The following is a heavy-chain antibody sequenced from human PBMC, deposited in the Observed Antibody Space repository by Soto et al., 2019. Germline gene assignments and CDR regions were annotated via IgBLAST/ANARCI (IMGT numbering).Heavy chain of an antibody. J-gene: IGHJ6*02. Sequence: PSETLSLTCTVSGGSISSGGYYWSRFLQHPGKGLEWIGYIYYIGSSYYNPSLKSRVTISVDTSKNQLSLKLTSVTAADTAVYYCARGGGVVVVAATPGWHYYYGMDVWGQGTTVTVSS. CDR2: IYYIGSS. CDR1: GGSISSGGYY. D-gene: IGHD2-15*01. CDR3: ARGGGVVVVAATPGWHYYYGMDV. V-gene: IGHV4-31*03.